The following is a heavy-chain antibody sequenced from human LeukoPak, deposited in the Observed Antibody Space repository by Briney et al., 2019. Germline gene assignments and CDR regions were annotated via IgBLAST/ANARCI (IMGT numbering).Heavy chain of an antibody. J-gene: IGHJ5*02. CDR3: ARAGALTFAH. D-gene: IGHD1-26*01. V-gene: IGHV1-2*06. CDR1: GYTFTGYF. Sequence: ASVKVSCKASGYTFTGYFIHWVRQAPGQGLEWMGRISPNTGATNFAQKFHGRVTMSRDTSINTAYMELSRLTSDDTAVYYCARAGALTFAHWGQGTQVTVSS. CDR2: ISPNTGAT.